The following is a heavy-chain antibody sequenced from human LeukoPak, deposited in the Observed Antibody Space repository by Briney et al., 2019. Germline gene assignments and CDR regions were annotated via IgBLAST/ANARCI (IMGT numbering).Heavy chain of an antibody. CDR1: GDSVSSNSAA. CDR3: ARGPAVLDP. V-gene: IGHV6-1*01. D-gene: IGHD2-2*01. CDR2: TYYRSKWFS. Sequence: SQTLSLTCAISGDSVSSNSAAWNWIRQSPSRGLEWLGRTYYRSKWFSAYAVSVKSRIIIDPDTSKNRFSLQLNSVTPENTAVYYCARGPAVLDPWGQGTLVTVSS. J-gene: IGHJ5*02.